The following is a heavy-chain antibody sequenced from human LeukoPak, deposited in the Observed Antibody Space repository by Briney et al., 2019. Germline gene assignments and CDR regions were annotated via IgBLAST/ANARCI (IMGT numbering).Heavy chain of an antibody. V-gene: IGHV1-2*02. CDR2: INPNSGGT. CDR1: GYTFIAYY. CDR3: ARDLYSGYDCRLGS. D-gene: IGHD5-12*01. Sequence: ASVKVSCKASGYTFIAYYVHWVRQAPGQGLEWMGWINPNSGGTIYAQKFQGRVTMTRDTSITTAYMELSRLRSDDTAVYYCARDLYSGYDCRLGSWGQRTLVTVSS. J-gene: IGHJ5*01.